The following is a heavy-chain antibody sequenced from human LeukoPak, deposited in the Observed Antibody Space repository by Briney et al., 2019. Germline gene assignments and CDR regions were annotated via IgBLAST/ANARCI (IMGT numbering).Heavy chain of an antibody. J-gene: IGHJ4*02. CDR3: ARDSGYSYGPIDY. V-gene: IGHV4-31*11. D-gene: IGHD5-18*01. Sequence: SETLSLTCAVSGGSISNGGYYWSWIRQHPGKGLEWIGYIYYSGSTYYNPSLKSRVTISVDTSKNQFSLKLNSVTAADTAVYYCARDSGYSYGPIDYWGQGTLVTVSS. CDR1: GGSISNGGYY. CDR2: IYYSGST.